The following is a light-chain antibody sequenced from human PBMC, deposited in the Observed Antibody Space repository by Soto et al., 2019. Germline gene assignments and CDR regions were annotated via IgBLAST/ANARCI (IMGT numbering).Light chain of an antibody. Sequence: QSVLTQPPSASGTPGQRVTISCSGSSSNIGSNYVYWYQQLPGTAPKLLIYRNNQRPSGVPDRFSGSKSGTSASLAISGLRSEDEADYYCAAWDDILSGQGVFGGGTKLTVL. CDR3: AAWDDILSGQGV. V-gene: IGLV1-47*01. J-gene: IGLJ2*01. CDR1: SSNIGSNY. CDR2: RNN.